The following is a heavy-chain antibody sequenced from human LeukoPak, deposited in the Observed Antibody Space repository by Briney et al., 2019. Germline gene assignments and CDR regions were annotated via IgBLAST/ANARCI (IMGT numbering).Heavy chain of an antibody. D-gene: IGHD3-22*01. CDR2: IYYSGST. CDR1: GGSISSYY. CDR3: AREGDSGGYFFNWFDP. Sequence: PSETLSLTCTVSGGSISSYYWSWIRQPPGKGLEWIGYIYYSGSTNYNPSLKSRVTISVDTSKNQFSLKLSSVTAADTAVYYCAREGDSGGYFFNWFDPWGQGTLVTVSS. V-gene: IGHV4-59*01. J-gene: IGHJ5*02.